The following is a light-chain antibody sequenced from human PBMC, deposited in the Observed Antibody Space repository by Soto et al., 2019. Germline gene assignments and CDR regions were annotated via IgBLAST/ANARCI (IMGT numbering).Light chain of an antibody. Sequence: QSALTQPASVSGSPGQSITISCAGTSADIGAFNYVSWYQHHPGKAPKLLIYDVSDWPSGVSTRFSASKSANTASLTISGLQADDECDYYCSSYSTPSALVFGGGTKLTVL. J-gene: IGLJ2*01. CDR1: SADIGAFNY. CDR3: SSYSTPSALV. CDR2: DVS. V-gene: IGLV2-14*03.